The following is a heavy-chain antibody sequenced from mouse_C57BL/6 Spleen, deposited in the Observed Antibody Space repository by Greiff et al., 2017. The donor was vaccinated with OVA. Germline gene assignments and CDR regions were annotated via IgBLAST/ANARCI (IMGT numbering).Heavy chain of an antibody. CDR1: GFTIKNTY. Sequence: VQLQQSVAELVRPGASVKLSCTASGFTIKNTYMHWVKQRPEQGLEWIGRIDPANGNTKYAPKFKGKATITADPSSNTSYLQLSSLTSQDTAIYYCATTVVGGNYFDYWGQGTTLTVSS. V-gene: IGHV14-3*01. D-gene: IGHD1-1*01. CDR3: ATTVVGGNYFDY. J-gene: IGHJ2*01. CDR2: IDPANGNT.